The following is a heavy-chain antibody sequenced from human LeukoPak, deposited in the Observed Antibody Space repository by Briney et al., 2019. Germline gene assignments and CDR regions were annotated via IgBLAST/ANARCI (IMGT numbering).Heavy chain of an antibody. CDR1: VGTFSSYA. Sequence: ASVKVSCKASVGTFSSYAISWVRQAPGQGREGMGGIIPIFGTANYAQKFQGRVTITADESTSTAYMELSSLRSEDTAVYYCARDQSPYYGDYDLGAFDIWGQGTMVTVSS. J-gene: IGHJ3*02. D-gene: IGHD4-17*01. CDR3: ARDQSPYYGDYDLGAFDI. CDR2: IIPIFGTA. V-gene: IGHV1-69*01.